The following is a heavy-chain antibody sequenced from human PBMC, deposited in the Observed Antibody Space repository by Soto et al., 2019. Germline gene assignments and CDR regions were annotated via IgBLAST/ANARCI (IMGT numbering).Heavy chain of an antibody. Sequence: QVQLVQSGAEVKKPGASVKVSCKASGYTFTGYYMHWVRQAPGQGLEWMGWINPNSGGTNYAQKFQGWVTMTRDTSISTAYMELSRLRSDDTAVYYCARDRQSDSSGYYADYFDHWGQGTLVTVSS. D-gene: IGHD3-22*01. CDR1: GYTFTGYY. CDR2: INPNSGGT. CDR3: ARDRQSDSSGYYADYFDH. J-gene: IGHJ4*02. V-gene: IGHV1-2*04.